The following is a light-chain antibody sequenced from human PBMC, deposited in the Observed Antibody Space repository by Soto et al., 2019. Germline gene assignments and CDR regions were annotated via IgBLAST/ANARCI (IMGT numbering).Light chain of an antibody. Sequence: VLTQSPGTLSLSPGERATFSCRASASVSSSYMAWYQQKRGQAPRRLIYGASIRATGIPDRFSGSGSGTDFTLTISRLEPEDFALYYCQQYHTSPLTFGQGTKV. J-gene: IGKJ1*01. CDR2: GAS. V-gene: IGKV3-20*01. CDR1: ASVSSSY. CDR3: QQYHTSPLT.